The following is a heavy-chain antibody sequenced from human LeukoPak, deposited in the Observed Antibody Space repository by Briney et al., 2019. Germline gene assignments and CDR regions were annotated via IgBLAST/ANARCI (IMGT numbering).Heavy chain of an antibody. Sequence: PGGSLRLSCAASGFTFSTYAMSWVRQAPGKGLEWVSAISGSGGSTYYADSVKGRFTISRDNSKNTLYLQMNSLRAEDTAVYYCAKDLEHIVVVTAFDYWGQGTLVTVSS. D-gene: IGHD2-21*02. CDR1: GFTFSTYA. CDR3: AKDLEHIVVVTAFDY. V-gene: IGHV3-23*01. CDR2: ISGSGGST. J-gene: IGHJ4*02.